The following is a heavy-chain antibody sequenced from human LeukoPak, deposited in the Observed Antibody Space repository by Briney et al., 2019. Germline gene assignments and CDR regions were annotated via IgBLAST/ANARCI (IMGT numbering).Heavy chain of an antibody. CDR1: GGSISSGGYY. Sequence: SETLSLTCTVSGGSISSGGYYWSWIRQHPGKGLEWIGYIYYSGSTYYNPSLKSRVTISVDTSKNQFSLKLSSVTAADTAVYYCARAPRDAYGSGSSAPFDYWGQGTLVTVSS. V-gene: IGHV4-31*03. D-gene: IGHD3-10*01. J-gene: IGHJ4*02. CDR3: ARAPRDAYGSGSSAPFDY. CDR2: IYYSGST.